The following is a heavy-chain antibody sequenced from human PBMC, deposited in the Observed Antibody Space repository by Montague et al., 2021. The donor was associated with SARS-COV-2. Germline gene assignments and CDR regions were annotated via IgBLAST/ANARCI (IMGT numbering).Heavy chain of an antibody. J-gene: IGHJ6*02. D-gene: IGHD3-10*01. CDR2: MYYSGST. V-gene: IGHV4-39*07. CDR3: ARDDIVLQGVTKGMDV. Sequence: SETLSLTCTVSGGSISSSNYYWGWIRQPPGKGLEWIGNMYYSGSTYYNPSLKSRVTISIDMSKNQFSLKLSSVTAADTAMYYCARDDIVLQGVTKGMDVWGQGTTVTVSS. CDR1: GGSISSSNYY.